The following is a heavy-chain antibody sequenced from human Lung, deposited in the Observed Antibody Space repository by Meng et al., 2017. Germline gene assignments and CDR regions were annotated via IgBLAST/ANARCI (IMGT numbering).Heavy chain of an antibody. CDR3: ARGPTTMAHDFDC. D-gene: IGHD4-11*01. CDR1: CGSFSDYY. V-gene: IGHV4-34*01. J-gene: IGHJ4*02. CDR2: INHSGST. Sequence: CVAGLLKPSETLALTCLVLCGSFSDYYWRWIRQPPGKGLEWIGEINHSGSTNYNPSLENRATISVDTSQNNLSLKLSSVTAADSAVYYCARGPTTMAHDFDCWGQGTLVTVSS.